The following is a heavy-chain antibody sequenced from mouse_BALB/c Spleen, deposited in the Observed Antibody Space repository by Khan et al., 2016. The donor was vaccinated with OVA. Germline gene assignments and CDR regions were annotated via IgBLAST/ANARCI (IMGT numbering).Heavy chain of an antibody. CDR3: ARWATWFFDV. V-gene: IGHV1-63*02. D-gene: IGHD3-1*01. J-gene: IGHJ1*01. CDR2: IYPGGYFT. CDR1: GYTFTNYW. Sequence: VQLQQSGGEVVRPGTSVEISCKASGYTFTNYWLGWLRQRPGHGLEWIGDIYPGGYFTNYNEQFKGKATLTVDTSSSTADMQLRSLTSEDSAVYFCARWATWFFDVWGAGTTGTVSS.